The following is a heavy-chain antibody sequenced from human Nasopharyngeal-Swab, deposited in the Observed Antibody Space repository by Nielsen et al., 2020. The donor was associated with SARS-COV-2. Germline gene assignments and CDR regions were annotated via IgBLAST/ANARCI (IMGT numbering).Heavy chain of an antibody. Sequence: WIRQPPGKGLEWIGEINHSGSTNYNPSLESRVTISVDTSKNQFSLKLSSVTAADTAVYYCARRDPVVVVAALGIRLYDSTKFDPWGQGTLVTVSS. CDR2: INHSGST. CDR3: ARRDPVVVVAALGIRLYDSTKFDP. D-gene: IGHD2-15*01. J-gene: IGHJ5*02. V-gene: IGHV4-34*01.